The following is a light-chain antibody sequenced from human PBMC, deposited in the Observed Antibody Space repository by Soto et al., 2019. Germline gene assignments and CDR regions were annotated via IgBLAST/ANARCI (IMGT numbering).Light chain of an antibody. J-gene: IGKJ3*01. CDR3: QEYSKWPLFT. V-gene: IGKV3-15*01. CDR1: QSVGRN. Sequence: EIVVTQSPGILSVSPGDRATLSCRASQSVGRNLAWYQQKPGQAPTLLIYAASTRATGLPARFSGSGSGTDFTLTISSLQSEDFAVYXCQEYSKWPLFTFGPGTRVDIK. CDR2: AAS.